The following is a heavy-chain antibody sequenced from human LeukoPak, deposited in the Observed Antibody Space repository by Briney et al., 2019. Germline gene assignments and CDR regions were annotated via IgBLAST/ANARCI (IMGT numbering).Heavy chain of an antibody. CDR2: IYYSGST. D-gene: IGHD6-13*01. Sequence: SETLSLTCTVSGGSISSYYWSWIRQTPGKGLEWIRYIYYSGSTNYNPSLKSRVTISVDTSKNQFSLKLNSVTAADTAVYYCARHKGSSWLDAFDIWGQGTMVTVSS. V-gene: IGHV4-59*08. CDR1: GGSISSYY. J-gene: IGHJ3*02. CDR3: ARHKGSSWLDAFDI.